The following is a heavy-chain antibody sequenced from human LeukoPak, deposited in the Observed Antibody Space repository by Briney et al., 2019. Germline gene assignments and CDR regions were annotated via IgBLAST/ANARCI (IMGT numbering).Heavy chain of an antibody. CDR1: GFTFDDYA. D-gene: IGHD6-19*01. CDR2: ISWNSGSI. J-gene: IGHJ4*02. Sequence: GRSLRLSCAASGFTFDDYAMHWVRQAPGKGLEWVSGISWNSGSIGYTDSVKGRFTISRDNAKNSLYLQMNSLRAEDMALYYCAKSRSLRGIAVAGNLNYFDYRGQGTLVTVSS. V-gene: IGHV3-9*03. CDR3: AKSRSLRGIAVAGNLNYFDY.